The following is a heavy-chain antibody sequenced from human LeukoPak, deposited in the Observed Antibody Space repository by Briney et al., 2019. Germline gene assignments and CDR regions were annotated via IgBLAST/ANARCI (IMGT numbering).Heavy chain of an antibody. CDR3: TRGGTHFQFDY. V-gene: IGHV4-4*02. J-gene: IGHJ4*02. CDR2: SFHTGST. D-gene: IGHD3-16*01. Sequence: PSGTLSLTCAVSGGSISSSNWWSWVRQPPGKGLEWIGESFHTGSTSYNPSLKRRVTVSLDGSKQQFSLNLASVTAADTAVYYCTRGGTHFQFDYWGQGTPVTVSS. CDR1: GGSISSSNW.